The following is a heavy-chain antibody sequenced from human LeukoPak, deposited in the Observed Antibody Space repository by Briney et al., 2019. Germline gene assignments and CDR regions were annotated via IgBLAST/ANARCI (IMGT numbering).Heavy chain of an antibody. J-gene: IGHJ6*02. Sequence: SETLSLTCTVSGGSISSSSYYWGWIRQPPGKGLEWIGSIYYSGSTYYNPSLKSRVTISVDTSKNQFSLKLSSVTAADTAVYYCASCSSPSYYYLGYYGMDVWGQGTTVTVSS. CDR2: IYYSGST. CDR1: GGSISSSSYY. V-gene: IGHV4-39*01. D-gene: IGHD2-2*01. CDR3: ASCSSPSYYYLGYYGMDV.